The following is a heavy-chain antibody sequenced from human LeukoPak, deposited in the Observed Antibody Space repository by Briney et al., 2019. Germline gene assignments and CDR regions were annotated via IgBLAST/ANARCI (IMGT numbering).Heavy chain of an antibody. D-gene: IGHD3-16*02. Sequence: TSETLSLTCTVPGGSISSYYWSWIRQPPGKGLEWIGYIYYSGSTNYNPSLKSRVTISVDTSKKQLSLKLSSVTAAGTAVYFCARYVWGSYPTFEDYWGQGTLVSVSS. V-gene: IGHV4-59*01. J-gene: IGHJ4*02. CDR1: GGSISSYY. CDR3: ARYVWGSYPTFEDY. CDR2: IYYSGST.